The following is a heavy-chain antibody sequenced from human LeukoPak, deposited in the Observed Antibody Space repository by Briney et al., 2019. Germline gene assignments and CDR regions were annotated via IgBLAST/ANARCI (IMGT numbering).Heavy chain of an antibody. CDR2: VRYDGNDK. Sequence: GGSLRLSCAASGFTFSAYGMQWVRQAPGKGLEWVAFVRYDGNDKYYADSVKGRFTISRDNSKNTVYLQMNSLRAEDTAVYYCAKAGSGWYAPCWGQGTLVTVSS. D-gene: IGHD6-19*01. CDR3: AKAGSGWYAPC. J-gene: IGHJ4*02. CDR1: GFTFSAYG. V-gene: IGHV3-30*02.